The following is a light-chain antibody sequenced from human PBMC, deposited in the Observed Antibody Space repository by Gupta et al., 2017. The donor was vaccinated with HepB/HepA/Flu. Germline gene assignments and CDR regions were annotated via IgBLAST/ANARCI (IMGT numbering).Light chain of an antibody. V-gene: IGKV3-15*01. CDR1: QSVSSN. J-gene: IGKJ1*01. CDR2: GAS. CDR3: QQYNIWPPWT. Sequence: EIVMTQSPATLSVSPGERATLSCRASQSVSSNLAWYQQKPGQAPRLLIYGASTRATGIPARFSGSGSGTEXTLTISXLQSEDFAVYYCQQYNIWPPWTFGXGTKVEIK.